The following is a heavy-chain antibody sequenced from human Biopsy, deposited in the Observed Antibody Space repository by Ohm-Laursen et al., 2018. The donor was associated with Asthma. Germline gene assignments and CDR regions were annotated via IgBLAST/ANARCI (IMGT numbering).Heavy chain of an antibody. J-gene: IGHJ3*02. V-gene: IGHV1-3*01. Sequence: ASVKVSCKASGYTFINYAIHWMRQAPGQRLEWMGWINAGNGNTKYSQKFQGRVTITRDTSASTAYMDLSSLRSEDTAVYYCARTYYDFLTGQVNDAFATWGQGTVVTVSS. CDR2: INAGNGNT. D-gene: IGHD3-9*01. CDR3: ARTYYDFLTGQVNDAFAT. CDR1: GYTFINYA.